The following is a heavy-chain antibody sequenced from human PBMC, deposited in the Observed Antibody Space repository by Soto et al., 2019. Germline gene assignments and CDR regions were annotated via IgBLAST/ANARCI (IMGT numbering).Heavy chain of an antibody. CDR3: ARDHCSSTSCYTNYYYYYGMDV. V-gene: IGHV3-30-3*01. Sequence: PXGSLRLSCAASGFTFSSYAMHWVRQAPGKGLEWVAVISYDGSNKYYADSVKGRFTISRDNSKNTLYLQMNSLRAEDTAVYYCARDHCSSTSCYTNYYYYYGMDVWGQGTTVTVSS. J-gene: IGHJ6*02. CDR1: GFTFSSYA. CDR2: ISYDGSNK. D-gene: IGHD2-2*02.